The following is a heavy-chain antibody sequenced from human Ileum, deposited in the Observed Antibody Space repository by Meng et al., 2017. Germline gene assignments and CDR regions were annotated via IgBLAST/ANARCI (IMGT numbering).Heavy chain of an antibody. V-gene: IGHV4-34*01. CDR2: INHSGST. J-gene: IGHJ5*02. CDR3: ARGGPWFDP. Sequence: QLQHWGAGVLKPLGTRALTCAVYGGSFSGYYWSWIRQPPGKGLEWIGEINHSGSTNYNPSLKSRVTISVDTSKNQFSLKLSSVTAADTAVYYCARGGPWFDPWGQGTLVTVSS. CDR1: GGSFSGYY.